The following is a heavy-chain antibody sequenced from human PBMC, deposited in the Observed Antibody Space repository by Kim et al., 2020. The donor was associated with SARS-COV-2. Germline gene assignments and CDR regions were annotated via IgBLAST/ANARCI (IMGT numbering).Heavy chain of an antibody. CDR1: GFIFSDFW. CDR3: STGSIVAPNFDL. D-gene: IGHD6-6*01. CDR2: ISPDGSAK. V-gene: IGHV3-7*01. J-gene: IGHJ4*02. Sequence: GGSLRLSCAASGFIFSDFWMSLVRQVPGKGLEWVAYISPDGSAKSHADTVKGRFTISRDNAKDSLYLQMNSLRAEDTAVYFCSTGSIVAPNFDLWGQGTLVTVSS.